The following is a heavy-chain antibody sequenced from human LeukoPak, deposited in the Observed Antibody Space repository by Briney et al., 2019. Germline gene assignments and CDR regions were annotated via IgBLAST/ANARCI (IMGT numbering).Heavy chain of an antibody. CDR1: GYIFADYW. V-gene: IGHV5-51*01. CDR2: IFTGGSDT. CDR3: ARHSGIVVAGTVDY. J-gene: IGHJ4*02. D-gene: IGHD6-19*01. Sequence: GESLKISCKGSGYIFADYWIGWVRQMPGKGLEWMGIIFTGGSDTAYSPSFQGQVTISVDKSISTAYLQWSSLKASDTAMYYCARHSGIVVAGTVDYWGQGTLVTVSS.